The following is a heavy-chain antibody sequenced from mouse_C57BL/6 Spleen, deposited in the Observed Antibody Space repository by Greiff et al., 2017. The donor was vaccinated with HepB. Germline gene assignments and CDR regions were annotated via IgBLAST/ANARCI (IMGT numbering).Heavy chain of an antibody. V-gene: IGHV1-84*01. Sequence: QVQLQQSGPELVKPGASVKISCKASGYTFTDYYINWVKQRPGQGLEWIGWIYPGSGHTKYNKKFKGKATLTVDTSSSTAYMELSSLTSEASAVYFCARDGFYYSGSGYCDAMDYWGQGPSVTVSS. J-gene: IGHJ4*01. D-gene: IGHD1-1*01. CDR3: ARDGFYYSGSGYCDAMDY. CDR1: GYTFTDYY. CDR2: IYPGSGHT.